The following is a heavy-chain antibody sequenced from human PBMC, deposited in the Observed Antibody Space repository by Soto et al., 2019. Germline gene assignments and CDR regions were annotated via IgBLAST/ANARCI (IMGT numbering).Heavy chain of an antibody. D-gene: IGHD3-10*01. J-gene: IGHJ4*02. V-gene: IGHV4-59*01. Sequence: SETLSLTRTVSGGSMSEYFWSWIRQSPGKGLEWIGYVYYLGSTDYNPSLKSRVTISVDTSKRQFSLKLSSVTVADTAVHYCARDGYDGSGSPYPAYWGPGAQVTVSS. CDR1: GGSMSEYF. CDR3: ARDGYDGSGSPYPAY. CDR2: VYYLGST.